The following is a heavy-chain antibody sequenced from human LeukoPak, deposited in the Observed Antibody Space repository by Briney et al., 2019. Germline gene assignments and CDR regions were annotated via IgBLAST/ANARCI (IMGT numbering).Heavy chain of an antibody. CDR2: INHSGST. CDR3: ARDPLSWNDDRDAFDI. J-gene: IGHJ3*02. CDR1: GGSFSGYY. D-gene: IGHD1-1*01. Sequence: KASETLSLTCAVYGGSFSGYYWSWIRQPPGKGLEWIGEINHSGSTNYNPSLKSRVTISVDTPKNQFSLKLSSVTAADTAVYYCARDPLSWNDDRDAFDIWGQGTMVTVSS. V-gene: IGHV4-34*01.